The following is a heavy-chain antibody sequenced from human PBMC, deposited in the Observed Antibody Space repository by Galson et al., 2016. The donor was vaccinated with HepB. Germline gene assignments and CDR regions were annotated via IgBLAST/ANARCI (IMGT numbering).Heavy chain of an antibody. Sequence: SVKVSCKASGYIFSTYGISWVRQAPGQGLEWMGWINTYTGRTEYAQNVQDRFTMTTDASTTTVYMELRSLTSDDTAVYYCAGAVCAGDNCHDALVFWGQGTLVTASA. CDR2: INTYTGRT. V-gene: IGHV1-18*01. CDR1: GYIFSTYG. J-gene: IGHJ4*02. D-gene: IGHD2-21*01. CDR3: AGAVCAGDNCHDALVF.